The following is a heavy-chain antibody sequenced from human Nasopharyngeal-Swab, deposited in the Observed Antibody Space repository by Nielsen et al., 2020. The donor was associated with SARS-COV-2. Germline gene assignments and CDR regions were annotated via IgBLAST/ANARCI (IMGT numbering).Heavy chain of an antibody. V-gene: IGHV3-74*01. D-gene: IGHD3-9*01. CDR3: GSVFEI. Sequence: GGSLRLSCTPSEFTLRNHWMHWVRLTPGKGLVWVSGIDFDGSNTFYADSVKGRFTISRDNGENTLSLQMNSLRDEDTGVYYCGSVFEIWGQGVQVTVSS. J-gene: IGHJ4*02. CDR1: EFTLRNHW. CDR2: IDFDGSNT.